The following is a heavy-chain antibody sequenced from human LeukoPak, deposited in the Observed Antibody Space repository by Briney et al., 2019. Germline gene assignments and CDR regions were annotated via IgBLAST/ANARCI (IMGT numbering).Heavy chain of an antibody. Sequence: GRSLRLSCEASGFTFSSYAMHWVRQAPGKGLEWVAVISYDGSNKYYADSVKGRFTISRDNSKNTLYLQMNSLRAEDTAVYYCARDTTEWFNAFDIWGQGTMVTVSS. V-gene: IGHV3-30-3*01. CDR1: GFTFSSYA. J-gene: IGHJ3*02. CDR2: ISYDGSNK. D-gene: IGHD3-3*01. CDR3: ARDTTEWFNAFDI.